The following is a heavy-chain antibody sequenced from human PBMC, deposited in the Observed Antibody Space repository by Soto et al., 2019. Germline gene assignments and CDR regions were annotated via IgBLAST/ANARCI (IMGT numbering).Heavy chain of an antibody. Sequence: GESLKISCKGSGYSFTSYWIGWVRQMPGKGLEWMGIIYPGDSDTRYSPSFQGQVTISADKSISTAYLQWSSLKASDTAMYYCARRIAAAGPDPSRTGSLNWLDPWGQGTLVTVSS. CDR3: ARRIAAAGPDPSRTGSLNWLDP. V-gene: IGHV5-51*01. J-gene: IGHJ5*02. CDR2: IYPGDSDT. CDR1: GYSFTSYW. D-gene: IGHD6-13*01.